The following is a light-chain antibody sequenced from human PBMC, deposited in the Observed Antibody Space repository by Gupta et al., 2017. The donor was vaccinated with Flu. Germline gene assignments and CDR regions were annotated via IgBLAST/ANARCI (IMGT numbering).Light chain of an antibody. V-gene: IGKV3-20*01. CDR1: QSVSSSY. J-gene: IGKJ4*01. Sequence: EIVLTQSPGTLSLSPGERATLSRRASQSVSSSYLAWYQQKPGQAPRLLIYGASSRAPGVPDRFSGSGSGTDFTLTINRLEPEDFAVFYCQQYGSSPPLTFGGGTKVEIK. CDR2: GAS. CDR3: QQYGSSPPLT.